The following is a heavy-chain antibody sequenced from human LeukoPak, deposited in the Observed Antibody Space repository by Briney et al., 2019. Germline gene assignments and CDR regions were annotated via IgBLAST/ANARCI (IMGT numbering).Heavy chain of an antibody. CDR2: MYHSGST. CDR3: TGATLGYYYGMDA. J-gene: IGHJ6*02. V-gene: IGHV4-38-2*02. Sequence: SETLSLTCTVSGYSISSGYYWGWIRQPPGKGLEWIGSMYHSGSTYYNPSLKSRVTISVDTSKNQFSLKLSSVTAADTAVYYCTGATLGYYYGMDAWGQGTTVTVSS. CDR1: GYSISSGYY. D-gene: IGHD6-25*01.